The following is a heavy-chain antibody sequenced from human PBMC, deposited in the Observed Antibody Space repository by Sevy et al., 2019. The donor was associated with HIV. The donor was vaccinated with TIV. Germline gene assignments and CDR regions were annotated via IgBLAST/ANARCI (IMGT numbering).Heavy chain of an antibody. CDR2: FDLEEGET. D-gene: IGHD3-22*01. Sequence: ASVKVSCKVSGSTLPKLSMHWVRQPPGKGLEWMPTFDLEEGETIYARRFKGRATMTEETSTETAYMELSSLRSEDTAVYYCATTKDYYDSSGYPFDDWSQGTLVTVSS. V-gene: IGHV1-24*01. CDR3: ATTKDYYDSSGYPFDD. J-gene: IGHJ4*02. CDR1: GSTLPKLS.